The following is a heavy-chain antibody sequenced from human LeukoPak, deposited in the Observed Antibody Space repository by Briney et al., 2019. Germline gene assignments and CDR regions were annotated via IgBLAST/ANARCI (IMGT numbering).Heavy chain of an antibody. CDR2: INPSGGST. CDR1: GYTFTSYY. Sequence: GASVKVSCKASGYTFTSYYMHWVRQAPGQGLEWMGIINPSGGSTSYAQKFQGRVTMTTDTSTSTAYMELRSLRSDDTAVYYCARGFPPRRNYDSSGYYSYYFDHWGQGTLVTVSS. CDR3: ARGFPPRRNYDSSGYYSYYFDH. V-gene: IGHV1-46*01. D-gene: IGHD3-22*01. J-gene: IGHJ4*02.